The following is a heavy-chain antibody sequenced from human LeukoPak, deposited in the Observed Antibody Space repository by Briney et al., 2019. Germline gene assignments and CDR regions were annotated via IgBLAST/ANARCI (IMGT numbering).Heavy chain of an antibody. V-gene: IGHV4-39*07. J-gene: IGHJ3*02. CDR3: ARALRYWKAFDI. CDR1: GGSISSSSYY. CDR2: IYYSGST. Sequence: SETLSLTCTVSGGSISSSSYYWGWIRQPPGKGLEWIGSIYYSGSTYYNPSLKSRVTISVDTSKNQFSLKLSSVTAADTAVYYCARALRYWKAFDIWGQGTMVTVSS. D-gene: IGHD3-9*01.